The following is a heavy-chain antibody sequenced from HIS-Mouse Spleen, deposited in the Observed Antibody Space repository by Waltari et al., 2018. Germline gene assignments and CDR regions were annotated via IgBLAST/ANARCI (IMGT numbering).Heavy chain of an antibody. Sequence: QLQLQESGPGLVKPSETLSLPCNVSGGSISRRRYYLGWLRQPPGKGLEWIGSIYYSGSTYYNPSLKSRVTISVDTSKNQFSLKLSSVTAADTAVYYCAREIPYSSSWYDWYFDLWGRGTLVTVSS. CDR3: AREIPYSSSWYDWYFDL. J-gene: IGHJ2*01. D-gene: IGHD6-13*01. CDR1: GGSISRRRYY. V-gene: IGHV4-39*07. CDR2: IYYSGST.